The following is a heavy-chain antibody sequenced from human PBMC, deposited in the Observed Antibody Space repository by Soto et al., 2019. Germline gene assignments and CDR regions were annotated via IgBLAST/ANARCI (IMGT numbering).Heavy chain of an antibody. CDR3: ARDLARFLEWSGTYYYGMDV. J-gene: IGHJ6*02. D-gene: IGHD3-3*01. Sequence: QVQLVQSGAEVKKPGASVKVSCKASGYTFTSYGISWVRRAPGQGLEWMGWISAYNGNTNYAQKLQGRVTMTTDTSTSTAYMELRSLRSDDTAVYYCARDLARFLEWSGTYYYGMDVWGQGTTVTVSS. CDR2: ISAYNGNT. CDR1: GYTFTSYG. V-gene: IGHV1-18*01.